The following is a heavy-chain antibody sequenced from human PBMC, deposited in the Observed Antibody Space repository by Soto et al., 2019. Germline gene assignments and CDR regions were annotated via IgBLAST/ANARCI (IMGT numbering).Heavy chain of an antibody. D-gene: IGHD1-26*01. V-gene: IGHV3-30*09. J-gene: IGHJ4*02. CDR2: ITYDGANG. CDR1: GFIFRSYA. CDR3: ARAFSGSYPNFDY. Sequence: GGSLRLSCLASGFIFRSYAMHWVRQAPGKGLEWVAVITYDGANGYYADSVRGRFAISRDNSKSTLFLQMNSLRPGDTAVYYCARAFSGSYPNFDYWGQGTLVTVSS.